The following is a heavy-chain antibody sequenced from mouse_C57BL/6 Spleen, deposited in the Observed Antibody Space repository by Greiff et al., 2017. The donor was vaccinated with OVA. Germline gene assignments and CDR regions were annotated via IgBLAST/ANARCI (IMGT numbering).Heavy chain of an antibody. CDR3: ASQYYYSSSLYAKGH. D-gene: IGHD1-1*01. CDR1: GFTFSSYG. Sequence: VQLKQSGGDLVKPGGSLKLSCAASGFTFSSYGMSWVRQTPDKRLEWVATISSGGSYTYYPDSVKGRFTISRDNAKNTLDLQMSSLKSEVTAMYYCASQYYYSSSLYAKGHWGQGTSVTVSS. CDR2: ISSGGSYT. V-gene: IGHV5-6*01. J-gene: IGHJ4*01.